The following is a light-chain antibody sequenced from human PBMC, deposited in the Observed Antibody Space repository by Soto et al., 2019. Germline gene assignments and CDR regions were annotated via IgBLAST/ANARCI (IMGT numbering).Light chain of an antibody. J-gene: IGKJ1*01. CDR1: QSVVTSY. CDR3: QQRSSWPWT. Sequence: EIVLTQSPGTLSLSPGEGATLSCRASQSVVTSYVAWYQQKPGQAPRLLIYFASNRASGIPDRFGGSGSGTDFTLTIDSLEPEDFALFYCQQRSSWPWTFGQGTKVDIK. CDR2: FAS. V-gene: IGKV3D-20*02.